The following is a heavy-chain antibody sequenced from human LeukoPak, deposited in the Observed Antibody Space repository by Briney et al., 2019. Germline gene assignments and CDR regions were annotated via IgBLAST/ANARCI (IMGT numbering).Heavy chain of an antibody. D-gene: IGHD5-18*01. CDR2: VNGDGSST. J-gene: IGHJ4*02. CDR1: GFTLSSYW. V-gene: IGHV3-74*01. CDR3: VRGGYSSGADY. Sequence: GGSLRLSCAASGFTLSSYWMHCVRQAPGKGLVWVSRVNGDGSSTNYADSVKGRFTISRDNARNTLYLQMNTLTAEDTAVYYCVRGGYSSGADYWGQGTLVTVSS.